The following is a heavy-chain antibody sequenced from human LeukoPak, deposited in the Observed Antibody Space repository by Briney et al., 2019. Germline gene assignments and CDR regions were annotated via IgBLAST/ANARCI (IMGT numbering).Heavy chain of an antibody. J-gene: IGHJ6*04. CDR1: GFTFSSYE. CDR3: ARDRLGYCSGGSCYEQYYYYGMDV. CDR2: ISSSGSTI. Sequence: PGGSLRLSCAASGFTFSSYEMNWVRQAPGKGREGVSYISSSGSTIYYAASVKARFTISRDNAKTSLYLQMNSLRAEDTAVYYCARDRLGYCSGGSCYEQYYYYGMDVWGKGTTVTVSS. V-gene: IGHV3-48*03. D-gene: IGHD2-15*01.